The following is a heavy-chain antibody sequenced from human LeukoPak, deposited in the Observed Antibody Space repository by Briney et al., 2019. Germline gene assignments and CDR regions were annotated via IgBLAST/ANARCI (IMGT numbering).Heavy chain of an antibody. CDR3: ARAGSYYYDSSGSFIDY. Sequence: GGSLRLSCAASGFTFSSYAMSWVRQAPGKGLEWVSAISGSGGSTYYADSVKGRFTISRDNSKNTLYLQMNSLRAEDTAVYYCARAGSYYYDSSGSFIDYWGQGTLVTVSS. J-gene: IGHJ4*02. CDR2: ISGSGGST. CDR1: GFTFSSYA. V-gene: IGHV3-23*01. D-gene: IGHD3-22*01.